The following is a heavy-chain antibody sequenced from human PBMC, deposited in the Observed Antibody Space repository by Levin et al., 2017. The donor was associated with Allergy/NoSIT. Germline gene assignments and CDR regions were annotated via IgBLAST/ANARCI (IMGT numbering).Heavy chain of an antibody. CDR3: ARSGNARSGFDY. CDR2: IFPADSDT. D-gene: IGHD6-25*01. V-gene: IGHV5-51*01. J-gene: IGHJ4*02. Sequence: GESLKISCKGSGYSFPSYWIGWVRKRPGKGLEWMGIIFPADSDTRYSPSFQGQVTISADKSINTASLQWSSLKASDTAMYYCARSGNARSGFDYWGQGTLVTVSS. CDR1: GYSFPSYW.